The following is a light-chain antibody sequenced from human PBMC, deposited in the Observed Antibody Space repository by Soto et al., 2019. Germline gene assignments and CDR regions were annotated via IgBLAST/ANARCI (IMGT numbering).Light chain of an antibody. CDR2: GAS. CDR1: QSVSSNH. Sequence: ESVLTQSPGTLSLSPGERATLSCRASQSVSSNHLAWYQQKPGRAPRLLIYGASNRATGIPDRFSGSGSGTDFTLTISRLEPEDFAVYYCHQYGISPPTFGPGTKVDIK. J-gene: IGKJ1*01. V-gene: IGKV3-20*01. CDR3: HQYGISPPT.